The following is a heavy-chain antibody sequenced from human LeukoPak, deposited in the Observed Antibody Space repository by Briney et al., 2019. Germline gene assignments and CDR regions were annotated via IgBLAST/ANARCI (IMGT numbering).Heavy chain of an antibody. CDR3: AKDHRAYCGGDCVDFDY. D-gene: IGHD2-21*02. CDR1: GFTFSSYG. J-gene: IGHJ4*02. V-gene: IGHV3-30*02. Sequence: GGSLRLSCAASGFTFSSYGMHWVRQAPGKGLEWVAFIRFDGSNKYYADSVKGRFTISRDNSKNTLYLQMNSLRAEDTAVYYCAKDHRAYCGGDCVDFDYWGQGTLVTVSS. CDR2: IRFDGSNK.